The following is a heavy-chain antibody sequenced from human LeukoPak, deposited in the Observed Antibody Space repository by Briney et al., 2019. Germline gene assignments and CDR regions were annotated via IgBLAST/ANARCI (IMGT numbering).Heavy chain of an antibody. V-gene: IGHV1-69*02. Sequence: SVKVTCKASGGTYRRYSITGVRQAPAQGVEWMGRIIPMLGITNYARKFQGRVTIIVDKSTNTAYMELSSLRSEDTAVCYCARERQLVPNDAFDMWGQGTTVTVSS. D-gene: IGHD1-1*01. CDR1: GGTYRRYS. J-gene: IGHJ3*02. CDR2: IIPMLGIT. CDR3: ARERQLVPNDAFDM.